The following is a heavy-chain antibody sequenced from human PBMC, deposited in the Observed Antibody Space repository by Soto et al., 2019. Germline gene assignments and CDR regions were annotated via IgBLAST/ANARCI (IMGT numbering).Heavy chain of an antibody. Sequence: GGSLRLSCAASGFTFSSYWMHWVRQAPGKGLVWVSRINSDGSSTSYADSVKGRFTISRDNAKNTLYLQMNSLTSEDTAVYYCARGGGIVVVTAPYDHWGQGTQVTVSS. CDR1: GFTFSSYW. J-gene: IGHJ4*02. CDR3: ARGGGIVVVTAPYDH. V-gene: IGHV3-74*01. CDR2: INSDGSST. D-gene: IGHD2-21*02.